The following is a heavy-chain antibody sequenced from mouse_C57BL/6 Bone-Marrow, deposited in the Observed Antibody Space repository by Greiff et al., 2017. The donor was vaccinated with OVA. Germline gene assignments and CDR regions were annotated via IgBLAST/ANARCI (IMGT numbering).Heavy chain of an antibody. CDR3: ARWPLYGNYDSWYFDV. D-gene: IGHD2-10*02. Sequence: EVQLQESGPGLAKPSQTLSLTCSVTGYSITSDYWNWIRKFPGNKLEYMGYISYSGSTYYTPSLKSRISITRDTSKNQYYLQLNSVTTEDTATYYCARWPLYGNYDSWYFDVWGTGTTVTVSS. V-gene: IGHV3-8*01. J-gene: IGHJ1*03. CDR2: ISYSGST. CDR1: GYSITSDY.